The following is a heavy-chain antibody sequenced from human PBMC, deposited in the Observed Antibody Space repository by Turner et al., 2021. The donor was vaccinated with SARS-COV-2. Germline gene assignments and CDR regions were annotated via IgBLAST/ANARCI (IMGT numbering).Heavy chain of an antibody. CDR3: SRHASIVRGSPFDP. D-gene: IGHD3-10*02. Sequence: QLQLQESGPGLVKPSETLSLTCPVSGGSISNSNYYWGWIRQPPGKGPEWIGSIYYSGSTYYNPSLKSRVTISVDTSKNQFSLKLSSVTTADTALYYCSRHASIVRGSPFDPWGQGTLVTVSS. CDR2: IYYSGST. J-gene: IGHJ5*02. CDR1: GGSISNSNYY. V-gene: IGHV4-39*01.